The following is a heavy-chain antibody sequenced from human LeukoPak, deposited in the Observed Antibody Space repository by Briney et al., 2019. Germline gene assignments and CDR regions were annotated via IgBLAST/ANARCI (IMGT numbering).Heavy chain of an antibody. Sequence: PGGSLRLSCVASGITFSSYSMNWVRQAPGKGLEWVSYISSFSGTINYADSVRGRFTISRDNAKNSLYLQMNSLRAEDTAVYSCARGADGVSSNSRGWFDPWGQGTLVTVSS. CDR2: ISSFSGTI. V-gene: IGHV3-48*04. CDR3: ARGADGVSSNSRGWFDP. J-gene: IGHJ5*02. CDR1: GITFSSYS. D-gene: IGHD2-15*01.